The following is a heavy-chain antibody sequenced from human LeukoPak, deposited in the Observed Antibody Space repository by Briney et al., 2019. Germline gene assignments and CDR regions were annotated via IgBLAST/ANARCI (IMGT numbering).Heavy chain of an antibody. V-gene: IGHV3-7*01. Sequence: GGSLRLSCAASGFTLSGYFMSWVRQAPGEGPEWVASIKGDGSEKYYVDSVKGRFTISRDNAKNSLYLQMNSLRAEDTAVYYCARDRGWRSSGYYLYYFDFWGQGTLVTVSS. CDR2: IKGDGSEK. CDR3: ARDRGWRSSGYYLYYFDF. D-gene: IGHD3-22*01. J-gene: IGHJ4*02. CDR1: GFTLSGYF.